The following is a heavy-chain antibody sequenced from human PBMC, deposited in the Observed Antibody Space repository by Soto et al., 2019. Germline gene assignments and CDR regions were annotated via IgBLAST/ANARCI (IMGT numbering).Heavy chain of an antibody. CDR2: IFPGDSDT. V-gene: IGHV5-51*01. CDR1: GYSFTTYW. CDR3: AKLPPSSGWYGQNY. Sequence: GESLTISCKGSGYSFTTYWIGWVRQMPGKGLEWMGIIFPGDSDTRYSPSFQGQVTISADKSISTAYLQWSSLKASDTAMYYCAKLPPSSGWYGQNYWGQGTLVTVSS. D-gene: IGHD6-19*01. J-gene: IGHJ4*02.